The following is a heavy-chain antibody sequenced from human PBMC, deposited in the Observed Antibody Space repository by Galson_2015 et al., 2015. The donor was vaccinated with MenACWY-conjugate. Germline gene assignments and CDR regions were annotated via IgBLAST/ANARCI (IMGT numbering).Heavy chain of an antibody. J-gene: IGHJ4*02. CDR3: AREGAAPATGAFDY. CDR1: GFTFSGFW. Sequence: SLRLSCAVSGFTFSGFWIHWVRQAPGKGLVWVSRINGDGTTTTYAYSVEARFTISRDNAKNTLYLQMHSLRAEDTAVYYCAREGAAPATGAFDYWGQGTLVTVSS. CDR2: INGDGTTT. D-gene: IGHD6-13*01. V-gene: IGHV3-74*01.